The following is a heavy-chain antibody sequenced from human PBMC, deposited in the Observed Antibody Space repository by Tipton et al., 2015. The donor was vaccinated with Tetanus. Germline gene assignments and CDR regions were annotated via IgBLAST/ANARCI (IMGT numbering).Heavy chain of an antibody. CDR1: GFTFSTYW. CDR2: IKQDGSEK. Sequence: SLRLSCAASGFTFSTYWMGWSRQAPGKGLEWVAKIKQDGSEKYYVDSVKGRFTISRDNAKNSLYLQMNSLRAEDTAVYYCARGGGSFDYWGQGTLVTVSS. J-gene: IGHJ4*02. V-gene: IGHV3-7*01. CDR3: ARGGGSFDY. D-gene: IGHD3-10*01.